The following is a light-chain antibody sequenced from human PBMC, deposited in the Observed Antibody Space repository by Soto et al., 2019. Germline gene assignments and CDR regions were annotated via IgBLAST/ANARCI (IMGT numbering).Light chain of an antibody. J-gene: IGKJ2*01. CDR3: QQFGSSIPHT. CDR1: QVIGSRY. CDR2: GAS. Sequence: EIVMTQSPCTLSLSPGERATISCRASQVIGSRYLAWYHQKSGQAPRLLIYGASSRATGIPDRFSGSGSGTDFTLNISRLEPEDFGVYYCQQFGSSIPHTFGQGTKLEIK. V-gene: IGKV3-20*01.